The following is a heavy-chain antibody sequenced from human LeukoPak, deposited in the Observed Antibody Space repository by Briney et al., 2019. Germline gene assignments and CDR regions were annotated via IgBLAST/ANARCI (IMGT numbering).Heavy chain of an antibody. V-gene: IGHV1-24*01. CDR3: ATRTMIVVVDAFDI. D-gene: IGHD3-22*01. CDR2: FDPVDGET. J-gene: IGHJ3*02. Sequence: ASVKVSCKVSGYTLTDLSMHWVRQAPGKGRAWMGGFDPVDGETIYAQKSQGGDTLTEYTSPDTTYMEVSSLRSEDTAVYYCATRTMIVVVDAFDIWGQGTMVTVSS. CDR1: GYTLTDLS.